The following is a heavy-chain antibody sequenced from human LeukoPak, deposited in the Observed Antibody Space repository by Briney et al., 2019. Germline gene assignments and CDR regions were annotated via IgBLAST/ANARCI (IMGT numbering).Heavy chain of an antibody. CDR1: GGSISSSSYY. Sequence: PSETLSLTCTVSGGSISSSSYYWGWIRQPPGKGLEWIGSIYYSGSTYYNPSLKSRVTISVDTSKNQFSLKLSSVTAADTAVYYCARDYSGSYFKGGAFDIWGQGTMVTVSS. V-gene: IGHV4-39*07. J-gene: IGHJ3*02. CDR2: IYYSGST. CDR3: ARDYSGSYFKGGAFDI. D-gene: IGHD1-26*01.